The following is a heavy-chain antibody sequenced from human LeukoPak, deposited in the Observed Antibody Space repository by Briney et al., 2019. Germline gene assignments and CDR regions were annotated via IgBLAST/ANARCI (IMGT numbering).Heavy chain of an antibody. CDR3: ASSSGSYRVPGKFDY. D-gene: IGHD1-26*01. V-gene: IGHV1-69*13. J-gene: IGHJ4*02. CDR2: IIPIFGTA. Sequence: GASVKVSCKASGGTFSSYAISWVRQAPGQGLEWMGGIIPIFGTANYAQKFQGRVTITADESTSTAYMELNGLRSEDTAVYYCASSSGSYRVPGKFDYWGQGTLVTVSS. CDR1: GGTFSSYA.